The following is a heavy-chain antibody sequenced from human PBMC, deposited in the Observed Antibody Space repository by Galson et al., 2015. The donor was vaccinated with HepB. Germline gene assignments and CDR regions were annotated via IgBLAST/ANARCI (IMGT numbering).Heavy chain of an antibody. CDR2: IGSGGSTL. CDR3: AKGNGE. J-gene: IGHJ4*02. V-gene: IGHV3-11*01. CDR1: GSTFSDHY. D-gene: IGHD1-1*01. Sequence: SLRLSCAASGSTFSDHYMNWMHQAPGKGLEWVSYIGSGGSTLYYADSVKGRFTISRDNAKNSLYLQMNSLRAEDTAVYYCAKGNGEWGQGTLVTVSS.